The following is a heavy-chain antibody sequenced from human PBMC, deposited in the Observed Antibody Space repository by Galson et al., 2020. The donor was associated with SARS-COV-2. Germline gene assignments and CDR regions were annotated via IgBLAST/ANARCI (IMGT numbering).Heavy chain of an antibody. Sequence: GESLKISCAASGFTFSSYAMHWVREAPGKGLEWVAVISYDGSTKYYADSVKGRFTISRDNSKNTLYLQMNSLRAEDTAGYYCLPSLTGYYGMDVWGQGTTVTVSS. CDR1: GFTFSSYA. D-gene: IGHD3-9*01. J-gene: IGHJ6*02. CDR3: LPSLTGYYGMDV. V-gene: IGHV3-30-3*01. CDR2: ISYDGSTK.